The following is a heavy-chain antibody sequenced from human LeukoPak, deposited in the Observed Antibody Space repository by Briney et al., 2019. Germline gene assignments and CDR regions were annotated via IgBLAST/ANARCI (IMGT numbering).Heavy chain of an antibody. D-gene: IGHD3-22*01. V-gene: IGHV3-30-3*01. CDR1: GFTFSSYA. CDR3: AKARTMIVVVIPFDY. CDR2: ISYDGSNK. Sequence: GGSLRLSCAASGFTFSSYAMHWVRQAPGKGLEWVAVISYDGSNKYYADSVKGRFTISRDNSKNTLYLQMNSLRAEDTAVYYCAKARTMIVVVIPFDYWGQGTLVTVSS. J-gene: IGHJ4*02.